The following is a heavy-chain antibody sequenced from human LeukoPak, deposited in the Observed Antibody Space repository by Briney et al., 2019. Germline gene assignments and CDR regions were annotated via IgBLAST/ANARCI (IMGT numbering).Heavy chain of an antibody. Sequence: SETLSLTCSVSGGSINSYYWSWIRQPPGKGLEWIGYIYYSGTTNYNPSLKSRVTISVDTSKNQFSLKLSSVTAADTAVYYCARSTNHDASGSYYFDSWGQGILVTVTS. CDR1: GGSINSYY. CDR3: ARSTNHDASGSYYFDS. V-gene: IGHV4-59*01. CDR2: IYYSGTT. D-gene: IGHD3-10*01. J-gene: IGHJ4*02.